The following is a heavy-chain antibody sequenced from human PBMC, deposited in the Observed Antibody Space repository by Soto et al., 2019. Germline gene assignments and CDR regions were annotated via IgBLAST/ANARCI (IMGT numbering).Heavy chain of an antibody. V-gene: IGHV1-18*01. D-gene: IGHD2-8*01. Sequence: QVQLVQSGAEVKKPGASVKVSCKASGYTFTSYGISWVRQAPGQGLEWMGWISAYNGNTNYAQKLQGRVTMTTDTSTSTAYMELRSLRSDDTAVYYCASANVGLMVYAMIDYWGQGTLVTVSS. CDR2: ISAYNGNT. J-gene: IGHJ4*02. CDR3: ASANVGLMVYAMIDY. CDR1: GYTFTSYG.